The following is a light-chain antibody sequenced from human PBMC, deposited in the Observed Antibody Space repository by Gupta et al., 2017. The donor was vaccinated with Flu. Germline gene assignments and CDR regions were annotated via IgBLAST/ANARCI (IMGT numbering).Light chain of an antibody. CDR3: QHLGF. J-gene: IGKJ1*01. Sequence: MTQSPATLSVSPGERVTLSCRASQSVSNRLAWYQQKPGRAPRLLIYGASTRATNIPGRFSGSGSGTEFTLTINSLQSEDFALYYCQHLGFFGQGTKVEFK. V-gene: IGKV3-15*01. CDR2: GAS. CDR1: QSVSNR.